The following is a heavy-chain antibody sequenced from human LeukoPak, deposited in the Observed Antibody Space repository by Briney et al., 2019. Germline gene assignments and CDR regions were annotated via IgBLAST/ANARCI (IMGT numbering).Heavy chain of an antibody. J-gene: IGHJ4*02. D-gene: IGHD6-19*01. CDR1: GFTFSSYS. CDR2: ISSSSSYI. Sequence: PGGSLRLSCASSGFTFSSYSMNWVRQAPGKGLEWVSSISSSSSYIYYADSVKGRFTISRDNAKNSLYLQMNSLRAVDTAVYYCASSIAVAGNAFVYWGQGTLVTVSS. V-gene: IGHV3-21*01. CDR3: ASSIAVAGNAFVY.